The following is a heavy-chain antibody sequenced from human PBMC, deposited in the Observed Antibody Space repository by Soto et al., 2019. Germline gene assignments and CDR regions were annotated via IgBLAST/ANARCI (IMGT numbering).Heavy chain of an antibody. J-gene: IGHJ3*02. CDR3: ARDRRAVTTDDYAFDI. CDR2: ISAYNGNT. D-gene: IGHD4-17*01. V-gene: IGHV1-18*01. CDR1: GYTFTSYG. Sequence: QVQLVQSGAEVKKPGASVKVSCKASGYTFTSYGISWVRQAPGQGLEWMGWISAYNGNTNYAQKLQGRVTMTTDTSTSTADKELRSLRSDDTAVYDCARDRRAVTTDDYAFDIWGQGTMVTVSS.